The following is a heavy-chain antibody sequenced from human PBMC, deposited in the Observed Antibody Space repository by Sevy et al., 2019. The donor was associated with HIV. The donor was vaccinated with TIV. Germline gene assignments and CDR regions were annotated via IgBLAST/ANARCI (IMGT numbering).Heavy chain of an antibody. CDR3: AGGARGYSGYDSYYFDY. V-gene: IGHV1-69*13. J-gene: IGHJ4*02. Sequence: ASVKVSCKASGGTFSCYAISWVRQAPGQGLEWMGGIIPILGTANYAQKFQGRVTITADESIGTAYLGLSSLGSEDTAGYYCAGGARGYSGYDSYYFDYWGQGTLVTVSS. CDR1: GGTFSCYA. CDR2: IIPILGTA. D-gene: IGHD5-12*01.